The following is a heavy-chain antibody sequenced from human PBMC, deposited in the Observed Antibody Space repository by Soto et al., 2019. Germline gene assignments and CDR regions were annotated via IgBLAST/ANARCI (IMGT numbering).Heavy chain of an antibody. V-gene: IGHV1-18*01. CDR1: GYTFTSYG. CDR2: ISAYNGNT. J-gene: IGHJ6*02. Sequence: QVQLVQSGAEVKKPGASVKVSCKASGYTFTSYGISWVRQAPGQGLEWMGWISAYNGNTNYAQKLQGRVTMTPDTSTSTAYMELRSLRSDDTAVYYCARALLNWNLFYGMDVWGQGTTVTVSS. CDR3: ARALLNWNLFYGMDV. D-gene: IGHD1-7*01.